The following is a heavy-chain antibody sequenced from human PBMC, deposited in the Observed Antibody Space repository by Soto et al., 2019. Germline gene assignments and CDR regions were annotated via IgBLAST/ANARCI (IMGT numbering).Heavy chain of an antibody. D-gene: IGHD2-15*01. CDR3: AKSLLSGTKGGYYFDY. CDR2: ISYDGSNK. J-gene: IGHJ4*02. V-gene: IGHV3-30*18. Sequence: QVQLVESGGGVVQPGRSLRLSCAASGFTFSSYGMHWVRQAPGKGLEWVAVISYDGSNKYYADSVKGRFTNSRDNSKNTLYLQMNSLRAEDTAVYYCAKSLLSGTKGGYYFDYWGQGTLVTVSS. CDR1: GFTFSSYG.